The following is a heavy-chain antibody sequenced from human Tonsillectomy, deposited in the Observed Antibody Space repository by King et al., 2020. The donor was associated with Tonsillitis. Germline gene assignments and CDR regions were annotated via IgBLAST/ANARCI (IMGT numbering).Heavy chain of an antibody. V-gene: IGHV3-11*06. J-gene: IGHJ6*02. D-gene: IGHD5-18*01. CDR1: GFTFSDYY. CDR3: ARGLETAMSAHGDFDMDV. CDR2: ISSSSSYT. Sequence: VQLVESGGGLVKPGGSLRLSCAASGFTFSDYYMSWIRQAPGKGLEWVSYISSSSSYTNYADSVKGRFTISRDNAKNSLYLQMNSLRAEDTAVYYCARGLETAMSAHGDFDMDVWGQGTTVTVSS.